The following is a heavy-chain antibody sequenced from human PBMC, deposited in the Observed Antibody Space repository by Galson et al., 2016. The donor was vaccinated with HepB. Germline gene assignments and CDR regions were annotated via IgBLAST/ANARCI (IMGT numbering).Heavy chain of an antibody. D-gene: IGHD4-17*01. Sequence: SCKAFGYTFTSYQIHWVRQAPGQGLEWMGLINPSGGRTTYAQKFQDRVTMTTDTSTSTVFMELSNLRSEDTAVYYCAREDGDYEGAYFDNWGQGTLVTVSS. CDR3: AREDGDYEGAYFDN. V-gene: IGHV1-46*01. CDR1: GYTFTSYQ. J-gene: IGHJ4*02. CDR2: INPSGGRT.